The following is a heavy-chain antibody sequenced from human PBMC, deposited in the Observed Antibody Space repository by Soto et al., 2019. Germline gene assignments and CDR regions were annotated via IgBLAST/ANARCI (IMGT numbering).Heavy chain of an antibody. Sequence: HPGGSLRLSCAASGFTFSTYNMNWVRQAPGKGLEWVSYISDSSSTIHYADSVKGRFTISRDNAKNSLYLQMSSLRAEDTAVYYCARDDYPYYDDSSGYHFDYWGQGA. CDR3: ARDDYPYYDDSSGYHFDY. V-gene: IGHV3-48*01. D-gene: IGHD3-22*01. CDR2: ISDSSSTI. CDR1: GFTFSTYN. J-gene: IGHJ4*02.